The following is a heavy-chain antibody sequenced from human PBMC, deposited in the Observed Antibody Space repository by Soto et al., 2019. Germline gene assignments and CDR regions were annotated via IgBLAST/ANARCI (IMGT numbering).Heavy chain of an antibody. CDR2: VRPGTDEI. CDR3: ASGGYHRFDP. Sequence: DVQLVQSGAEVKNPGDTVKISCKVSGFSFRDYYIHWVKRAPGKGLEWVGLVRPGTDEIKYGEMFQGRVTITADTSTDTAYLDLRSLRADDTAVYYCASGGYHRFDPWGQGTLVTVSS. D-gene: IGHD1-26*01. CDR1: GFSFRDYY. V-gene: IGHV1-69-2*01. J-gene: IGHJ5*02.